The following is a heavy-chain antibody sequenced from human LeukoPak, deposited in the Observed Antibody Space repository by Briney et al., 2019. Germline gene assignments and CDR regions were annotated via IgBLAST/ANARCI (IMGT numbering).Heavy chain of an antibody. D-gene: IGHD2-8*02. V-gene: IGHV1-46*01. J-gene: IGHJ4*02. CDR1: GYTFASYG. CDR3: NLVVVYTDFDY. Sequence: GASVKVSCKTSGYTFASYGVSWVRQAPGQGLEWMGIINPSGGSTSYAQKFQGRVTMTRDTSTSTVYMELSSLRSEDTAVYYCNLVVVYTDFDYWGQGTLVTVSS. CDR2: INPSGGST.